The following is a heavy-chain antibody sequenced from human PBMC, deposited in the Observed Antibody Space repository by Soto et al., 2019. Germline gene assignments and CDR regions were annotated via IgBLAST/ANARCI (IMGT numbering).Heavy chain of an antibody. Sequence: QVQLVQSGAEVKKPGASVKVSCKASGYTFTSYDIKWVRQATGQGLEWMGWMNPNSGNTGYAQKFQGRVTMTRNTSISTAYMELSSLRSEDTAVYYCARGINYYDSGDDAFDIWGQGTMVTVSS. V-gene: IGHV1-8*01. J-gene: IGHJ3*02. CDR2: MNPNSGNT. CDR1: GYTFTSYD. D-gene: IGHD3-10*01. CDR3: ARGINYYDSGDDAFDI.